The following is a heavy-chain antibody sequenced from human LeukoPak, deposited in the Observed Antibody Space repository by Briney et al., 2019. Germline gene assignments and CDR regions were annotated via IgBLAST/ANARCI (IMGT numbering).Heavy chain of an antibody. Sequence: SETLSLTCTVSGGSISSYYWSWIRQPPGKGLEWIGYIYYSGSTYYNPSLKSRVTISVDTSKNQFSLKLSSVTAADTAVYYCARVNLSSGLLNYFDYWGQGTLVTVSS. CDR2: IYYSGST. CDR1: GGSISSYY. CDR3: ARVNLSSGLLNYFDY. V-gene: IGHV4-59*08. D-gene: IGHD6-19*01. J-gene: IGHJ4*02.